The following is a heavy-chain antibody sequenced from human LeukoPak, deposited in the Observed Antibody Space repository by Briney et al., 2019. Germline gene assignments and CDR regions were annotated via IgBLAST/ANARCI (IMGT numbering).Heavy chain of an antibody. Sequence: GGSLRLSCAASGFTFSSYSMNWVRQAPGKGLEWVSPISSSSSYIYYADSVKGRFTISRDNAKNSLYLQMNRLRAEDTAVYYCARADDYVWGSYRYGYFDYWGQGTLVTVSS. CDR1: GFTFSSYS. CDR2: ISSSSSYI. CDR3: ARADDYVWGSYRYGYFDY. J-gene: IGHJ4*02. V-gene: IGHV3-21*01. D-gene: IGHD3-16*02.